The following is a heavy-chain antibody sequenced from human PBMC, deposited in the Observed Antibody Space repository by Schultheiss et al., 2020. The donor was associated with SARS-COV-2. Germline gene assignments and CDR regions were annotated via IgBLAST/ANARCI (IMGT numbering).Heavy chain of an antibody. CDR1: GFSLSATGMC. D-gene: IGHD3-16*02. Sequence: SGPTLVKPTQTLTLTCTFSGFSLSATGMCVSWIRQPPGKALEWLALIDWDDDKYYNTSLKTRLTVSRVTSKNQVVLSMTNMDPVDTATYYCARKVVEAGAFDIWGQGTMVTVAS. CDR3: ARKVVEAGAFDI. J-gene: IGHJ3*02. CDR2: IDWDDDK. V-gene: IGHV2-70*01.